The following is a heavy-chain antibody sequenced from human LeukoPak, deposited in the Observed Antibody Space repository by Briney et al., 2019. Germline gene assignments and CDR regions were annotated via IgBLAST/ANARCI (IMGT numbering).Heavy chain of an antibody. D-gene: IGHD2-15*01. J-gene: IGHJ3*02. CDR2: IKQDGSEK. CDR3: GRVSCGGNCYSLIGTFDI. CDR1: GFTFSSYW. V-gene: IGHV3-7*03. Sequence: GGSLRLSCAASGFTFSSYWMSWVRQAPGKGLEWVANIKQDGSEKYYMDSVKGRFTISRDNAKNSLYLQMNSLRSEDTAVYYCGRVSCGGNCYSLIGTFDIWGQGTMVTVSS.